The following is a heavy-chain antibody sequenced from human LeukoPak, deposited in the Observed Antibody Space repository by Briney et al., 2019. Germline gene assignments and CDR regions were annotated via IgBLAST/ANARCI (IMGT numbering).Heavy chain of an antibody. D-gene: IGHD2-2*01. CDR2: IIPIFGTA. Sequence: GASVKVSCKASGGTFSSYAISWVRQAPGQGLEWMGGIIPIFGTANYAQKFQGRVTITADESTSTAYMELGSLRSEDTAVYYCARGPAAMNGNWFDPWGQGTLVTVSS. CDR3: ARGPAAMNGNWFDP. J-gene: IGHJ5*02. CDR1: GGTFSSYA. V-gene: IGHV1-69*13.